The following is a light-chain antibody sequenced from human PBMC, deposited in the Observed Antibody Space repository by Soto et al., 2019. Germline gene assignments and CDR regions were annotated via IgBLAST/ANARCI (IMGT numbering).Light chain of an antibody. CDR3: CSSAGSSTVV. J-gene: IGLJ2*01. CDR1: SSDVGSYNL. V-gene: IGLV2-23*01. CDR2: EGS. Sequence: QSALTQPASVSGSPGQSITISCTGTSSDVGSYNLVSWYQQHPGKAPKLMIYEGSKRPSGVSNRFSGSKSGNTASLTISGLQAEDEADYYCCSSAGSSTVVLGGGTKLTVL.